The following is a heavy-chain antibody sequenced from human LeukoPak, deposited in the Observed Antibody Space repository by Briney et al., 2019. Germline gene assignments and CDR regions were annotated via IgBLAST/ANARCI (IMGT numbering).Heavy chain of an antibody. D-gene: IGHD2-15*01. Sequence: ASVKVSCKASGYTFTGYYMHWVRQAPGQGLEWMGRINPNSGGTNYAQKFQGRVTMTRDTSISTAHMELSRLRSDDTAVYYCASSICSGGSCYLYYWGEGTLVSVSS. CDR2: INPNSGGT. CDR1: GYTFTGYY. J-gene: IGHJ4*02. V-gene: IGHV1-2*06. CDR3: ASSICSGGSCYLYY.